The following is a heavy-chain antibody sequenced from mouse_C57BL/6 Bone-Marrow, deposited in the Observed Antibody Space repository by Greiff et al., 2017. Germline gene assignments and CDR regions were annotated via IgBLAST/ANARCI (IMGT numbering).Heavy chain of an antibody. D-gene: IGHD2-2*01. CDR1: GYTFTSYW. CDR2: IDPSDSYN. J-gene: IGHJ4*01. V-gene: IGHV1-69*01. Sequence: QVQLKQPGAELVMPGASVKLSCKASGYTFTSYWMHWVKQRPGQGLEWIGEIDPSDSYNNYNQKFKGKSTLTVDKSSSTAYMQLRSLTSEDSAVYYCASDGYDDYAMDYWGKGTSVTVSS. CDR3: ASDGYDDYAMDY.